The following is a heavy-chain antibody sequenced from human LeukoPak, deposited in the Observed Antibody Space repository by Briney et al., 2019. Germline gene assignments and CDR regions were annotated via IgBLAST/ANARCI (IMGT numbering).Heavy chain of an antibody. Sequence: GGSLRLSCVASGFSFSTYGMHWVRQAPGKGLEWVALIWYDGSEEYYADSVKGRFTISRDNSKNTLYLQMNSLRAEDTAVFYCAKIAERSTPPGVWDFWGQGTLVTVSS. CDR2: IWYDGSEE. D-gene: IGHD3-16*01. CDR1: GFSFSTYG. J-gene: IGHJ4*02. V-gene: IGHV3-33*06. CDR3: AKIAERSTPPGVWDF.